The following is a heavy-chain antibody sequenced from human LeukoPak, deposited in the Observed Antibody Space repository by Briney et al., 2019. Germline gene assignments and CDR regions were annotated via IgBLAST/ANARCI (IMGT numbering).Heavy chain of an antibody. CDR1: AYTFTGYY. V-gene: IGHV1-2*02. J-gene: IGHJ4*02. Sequence: GASVKVSCKPSAYTFTGYYLHWVRQAPGQGLEWMGWINPNTGDTNYAQKFQGRVTMTRDTSISTAYMELSRLRSDDTAVYYCASYLAVAALWGQGTLVTVSS. CDR3: ASYLAVAAL. D-gene: IGHD6-19*01. CDR2: INPNTGDT.